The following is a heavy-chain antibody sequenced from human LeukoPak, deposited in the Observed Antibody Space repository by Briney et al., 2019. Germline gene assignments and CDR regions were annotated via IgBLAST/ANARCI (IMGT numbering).Heavy chain of an antibody. Sequence: GGSLRLSCAASGFTVSSNYMSWVRQAPGKGLEWVSVIYSGGSTYYADSVKGRFTISRDNSKNTLYLQMNSLRAEDTAVYYCARANSGSYLGQFDYWGQGTLVTVSS. CDR1: GFTVSSNY. CDR2: IYSGGST. J-gene: IGHJ4*02. CDR3: ARANSGSYLGQFDY. D-gene: IGHD1-26*01. V-gene: IGHV3-66*01.